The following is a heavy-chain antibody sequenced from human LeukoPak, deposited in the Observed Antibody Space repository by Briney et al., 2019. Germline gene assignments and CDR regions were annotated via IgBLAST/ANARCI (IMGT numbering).Heavy chain of an antibody. J-gene: IGHJ4*02. V-gene: IGHV1-18*01. Sequence: ASVKVSCKASGYIFTSYGISWVRQAPGQGLEWMEWISAYNGDTNYAQKFQGRVTVTTDTSTTTAYMELRSLRSDDSAVYYCARRSGYDRRMGTLDFWGQGTLVTVSS. D-gene: IGHD5-12*01. CDR2: ISAYNGDT. CDR1: GYIFTSYG. CDR3: ARRSGYDRRMGTLDF.